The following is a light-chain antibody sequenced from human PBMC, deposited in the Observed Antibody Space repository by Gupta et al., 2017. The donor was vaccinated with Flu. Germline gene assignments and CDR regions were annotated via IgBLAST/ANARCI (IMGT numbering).Light chain of an antibody. Sequence: SVLTQPPSASGTPGPRVTISCSGSSSNIGSNTVNWYQHLPGTAPKLLIYSNDQRPSGVPDRFSGSKSGTSASLAISGLQSEDEADYYCAAWDDSLNDWVFGGGTKLTVL. V-gene: IGLV1-44*01. CDR3: AAWDDSLNDWV. CDR2: SND. J-gene: IGLJ3*02. CDR1: SSNIGSNT.